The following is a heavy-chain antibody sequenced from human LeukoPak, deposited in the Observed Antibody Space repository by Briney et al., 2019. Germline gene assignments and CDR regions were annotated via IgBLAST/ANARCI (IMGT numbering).Heavy chain of an antibody. CDR1: GGSISNSSYF. CDR3: ARHGDFETYFDY. CDR2: IYYAGST. Sequence: SETLSLTCSVSGGSISNSSYFWGWVRQPPGKGLEWIGSIYYAGSTYYNPSLKSRVTISVDTSKNQFSLKLSSVTAADTAVYYCARHGDFETYFDYWGQGTLVTVSS. J-gene: IGHJ4*02. D-gene: IGHD4-17*01. V-gene: IGHV4-39*01.